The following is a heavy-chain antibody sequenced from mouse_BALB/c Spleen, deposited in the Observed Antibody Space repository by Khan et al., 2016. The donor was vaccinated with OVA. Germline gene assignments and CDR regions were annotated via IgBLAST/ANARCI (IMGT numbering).Heavy chain of an antibody. CDR1: GYSITSDYA. J-gene: IGHJ4*01. CDR3: ARSRYYSDGDGFDC. CDR2: ISSTGST. V-gene: IGHV3-2*02. D-gene: IGHD2-12*01. Sequence: EVQLQESGPGLVKPSQSLSLTCTVTGYSITSDYAWNWIRQFPGDKLGWMGYISSTGSTSYNPSLKSRISITRAKSKNQFFLQLKSVTTEDTATYYCARSRYYSDGDGFDCWGRGTSVTVSS.